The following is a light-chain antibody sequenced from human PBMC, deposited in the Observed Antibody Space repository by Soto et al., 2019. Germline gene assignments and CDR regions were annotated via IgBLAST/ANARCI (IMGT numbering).Light chain of an antibody. CDR1: SSDVGTYNF. V-gene: IGLV2-11*01. CDR3: CSYVGSYTSYV. CDR2: DVT. Sequence: QSVLTQPRSVSGSPGQSVTISCTGTSSDVGTYNFVSWYQQHPGKAPKFMIYDVTKRPSGVPDRFSGSKSGNTASLTISGLQAEDEADYYCCSYVGSYTSYVFGTGTKLPS. J-gene: IGLJ1*01.